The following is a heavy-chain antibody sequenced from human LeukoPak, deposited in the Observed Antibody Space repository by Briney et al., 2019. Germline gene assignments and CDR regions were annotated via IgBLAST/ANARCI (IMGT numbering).Heavy chain of an antibody. J-gene: IGHJ3*02. D-gene: IGHD1-26*01. CDR1: GGSISSGSYY. Sequence: PSETLSLTCTVSGGSISSGSYYWGWIRQPPGKGLEWIGSFFYSGSTYYNPSLKSRVSMSVDTSKNHFSLKLSSVTAADTAVYYCARDTVGATFPGAFDIWGQGTLVTVSS. CDR3: ARDTVGATFPGAFDI. V-gene: IGHV4-39*07. CDR2: FFYSGST.